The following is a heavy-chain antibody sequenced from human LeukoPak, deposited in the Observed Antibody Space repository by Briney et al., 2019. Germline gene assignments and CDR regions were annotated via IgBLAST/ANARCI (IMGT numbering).Heavy chain of an antibody. CDR1: GFTFSNYA. D-gene: IGHD1/OR15-1a*01. CDR2: ITSGGGTT. Sequence: PGGSLRLSCAASGFTFSNYAMSWVRQAPGKALEWVSAITSGGGTTYYAGSVKGRFTISRDNSKNTLYLQMNSLRAEDTAIYYCAKGRTNDYWGQGTLVTVSS. J-gene: IGHJ4*02. CDR3: AKGRTNDY. V-gene: IGHV3-23*01.